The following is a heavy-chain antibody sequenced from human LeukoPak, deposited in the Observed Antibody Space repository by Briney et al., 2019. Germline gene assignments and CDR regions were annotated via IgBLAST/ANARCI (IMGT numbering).Heavy chain of an antibody. J-gene: IGHJ6*02. CDR3: ARAYCGGDCYSYYYYGMDV. D-gene: IGHD2-21*02. CDR2: IYHSGST. V-gene: IGHV4-30-2*01. CDR1: GGSISSGGYS. Sequence: SETLSLTCAVSGGSISSGGYSWSWIRQPPGKGLEWIGYIYHSGSTYYNPSLKSRVTISVDRSKNQFSLKLSSVTAADTAVYYCARAYCGGDCYSYYYYGMDVWGQGTTVTVS.